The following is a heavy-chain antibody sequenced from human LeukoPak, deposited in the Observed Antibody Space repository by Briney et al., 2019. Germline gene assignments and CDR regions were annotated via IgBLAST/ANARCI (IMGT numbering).Heavy chain of an antibody. V-gene: IGHV3-48*01. CDR3: ARDRATPFNWFDP. CDR2: ISSSSSTI. Sequence: PGGSLRLSCAASGLTISNYWMSWVRQSPGKGLEWVSYISSSSSTIYYADSVKGRFTISRDNAKNSLYLQMNSLRAEDTAVYYCARDRATPFNWFDPWGQGTLVTVSS. CDR1: GLTISNYW. J-gene: IGHJ5*02.